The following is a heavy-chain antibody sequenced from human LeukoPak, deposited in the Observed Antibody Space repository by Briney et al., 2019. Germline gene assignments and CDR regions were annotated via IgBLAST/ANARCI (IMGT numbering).Heavy chain of an antibody. CDR2: INPSGGST. J-gene: IGHJ4*02. Sequence: GASVKVSCKASGYTFTSYYMHWVRQAPGQGLEWMGIINPSGGSTSYAQKFQGRVTMTRDTSTSTVYMELSSLRSEDTAVYYCAGAYYYDSSGSPGGCDYWGQGTLVTVSS. V-gene: IGHV1-46*01. D-gene: IGHD3-22*01. CDR3: AGAYYYDSSGSPGGCDY. CDR1: GYTFTSYY.